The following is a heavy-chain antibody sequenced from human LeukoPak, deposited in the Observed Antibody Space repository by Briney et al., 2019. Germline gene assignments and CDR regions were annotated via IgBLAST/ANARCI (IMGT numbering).Heavy chain of an antibody. Sequence: PGGSLRLSCAASGFTFSSYAMSWVRQAPGKGLEWVSAISGSGGSTYYADSVKGRFTISRDNSKNTLHLQMNSLRAEDTAVYYCAKVLLWFGELSHGMDVWGQGTTVTVSS. J-gene: IGHJ6*02. CDR1: GFTFSSYA. CDR2: ISGSGGST. V-gene: IGHV3-23*01. D-gene: IGHD3-10*01. CDR3: AKVLLWFGELSHGMDV.